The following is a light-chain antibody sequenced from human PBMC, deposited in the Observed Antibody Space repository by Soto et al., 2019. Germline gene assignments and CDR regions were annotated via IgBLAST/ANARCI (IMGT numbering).Light chain of an antibody. J-gene: IGLJ1*01. V-gene: IGLV2-14*03. CDR2: DIR. CDR3: SSYTSSSTRV. Sequence: QSALTQPAAVSESPGQSITISCTGTSSDVGGYKYVSWYQQHPGKAPKLMIYDIRNRPSGVSNRFSGSKSGNTASLTISGLQAEDEADYYCSSYTSSSTRVFGTGTKVTVL. CDR1: SSDVGGYKY.